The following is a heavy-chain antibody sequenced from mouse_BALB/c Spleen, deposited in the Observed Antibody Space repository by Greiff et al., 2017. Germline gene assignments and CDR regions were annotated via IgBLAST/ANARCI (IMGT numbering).Heavy chain of an antibody. V-gene: IGHV1-9*01. Sequence: QVQLQQSGAELMKPGASVKISCKATGYTFSSYWIEWVKQRPGHGLEWIGEILPGSGSTNYNEKFKGKATFTADTSSNTAYMQLSSLTSEDSAVYYCARWGDYDVFAYWGQGTLVTVSA. CDR1: GYTFSSYW. CDR3: ARWGDYDVFAY. D-gene: IGHD2-4*01. J-gene: IGHJ3*01. CDR2: ILPGSGST.